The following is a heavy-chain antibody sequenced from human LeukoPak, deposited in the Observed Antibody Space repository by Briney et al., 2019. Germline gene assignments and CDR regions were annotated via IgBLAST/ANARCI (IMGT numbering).Heavy chain of an antibody. CDR1: GYTFTGYY. CDR3: ASLPNSSGFLPYFDL. J-gene: IGHJ2*01. V-gene: IGHV1-2*02. Sequence: ASVKVSCKASGYTFTGYYMHWVRQAPGQGLEWMGWISPNSGGANYAQKFQGRVTITADKSTSTAYMELSSLRSEDTAVYYCASLPNSSGFLPYFDLWGRGTLVTVSS. CDR2: ISPNSGGA. D-gene: IGHD3-22*01.